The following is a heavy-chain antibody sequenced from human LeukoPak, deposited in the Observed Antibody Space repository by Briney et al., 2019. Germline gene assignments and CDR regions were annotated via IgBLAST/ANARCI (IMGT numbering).Heavy chain of an antibody. Sequence: GGSLRLSCAASGFTFSGYWMHWVRQVPGKGLVWVSRINGDGKSTTYADSVKGRFTISRDNAKNTLYLQMNSLRAEDTAVYYCTRVGAVTYDYWGQGTLVTVSS. CDR3: TRVGAVTYDY. J-gene: IGHJ4*02. CDR2: INGDGKST. CDR1: GFTFSGYW. V-gene: IGHV3-74*01. D-gene: IGHD4-17*01.